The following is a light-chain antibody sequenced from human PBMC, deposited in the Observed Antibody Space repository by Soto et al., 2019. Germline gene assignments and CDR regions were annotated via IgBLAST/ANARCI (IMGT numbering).Light chain of an antibody. J-gene: IGLJ3*02. Sequence: QSALTQPPSASGSPGQSVTISFTGTSSDVGGYNYVSWYQQYPGRAPKLMIYEVTKQPSGVPDRLSGSKSGNTASLTVSGLQAEDEADYYCSSYAASNNFYFVFGGGTKLTVL. CDR2: EVT. V-gene: IGLV2-8*01. CDR3: SSYAASNNFYFV. CDR1: SSDVGGYNY.